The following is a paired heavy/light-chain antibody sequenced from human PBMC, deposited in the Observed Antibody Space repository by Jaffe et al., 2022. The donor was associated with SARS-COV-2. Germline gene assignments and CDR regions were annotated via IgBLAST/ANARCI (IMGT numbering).Light chain of an antibody. J-gene: IGKJ2*01. CDR1: QSVGSN. V-gene: IGKV3-15*01. Sequence: EILMTQSPATLSVSLGERATLSCRSSQSVGSNLAWYQQKPGQAPRLLIYGASSRATGIPARFSGSGSGTDFTLTITSLQSEDFAAYYCQQYDNWPPSTFGPGTKLEMK. CDR3: QQYDNWPPST. CDR2: GAS.
Heavy chain of an antibody. D-gene: IGHD3-3*01. CDR3: AKVRLEWEILGRYFQD. CDR1: GFSFDHYA. CDR2: IGWSGGSI. J-gene: IGHJ1*01. Sequence: EVQFVESGGGLVKPGGSLRLSCTASGFSFDHYAMSWVRQAPGKGLEWVASIGWSGGSIYYADSVKGRFTISRDNSKNTLSLQMNNLRVEDTALYYCAKVRLEWEILGRYFQDWGQGILVTVSS. V-gene: IGHV3-23*04.